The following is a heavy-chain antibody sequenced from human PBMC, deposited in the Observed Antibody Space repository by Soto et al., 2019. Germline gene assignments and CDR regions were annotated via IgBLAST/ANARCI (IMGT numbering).Heavy chain of an antibody. Sequence: SETLSLTCTVSGGSISSYYWSWIRQPPGKGLEWIGYIYYSGSTNYNPSLKSRVTISVATSKNQFSLKLSSVTAADTAVYYCARGVRGVIGAFDIWGQGTMVTVSS. D-gene: IGHD3-10*01. CDR1: GGSISSYY. V-gene: IGHV4-59*01. CDR2: IYYSGST. J-gene: IGHJ3*02. CDR3: ARGVRGVIGAFDI.